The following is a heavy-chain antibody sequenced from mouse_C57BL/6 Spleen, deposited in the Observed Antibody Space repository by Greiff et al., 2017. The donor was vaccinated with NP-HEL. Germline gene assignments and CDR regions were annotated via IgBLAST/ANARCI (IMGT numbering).Heavy chain of an antibody. CDR1: GYTFTDYN. CDR3: AREGDVWFAY. D-gene: IGHD3-3*01. J-gene: IGHJ3*01. V-gene: IGHV1-18*01. CDR2: INPNNGGT. Sequence: EVQLQQSGPELVKPGASVKIPCKASGYTFTDYNMDWVKQSHGKSLEWIGDINPNNGGTIYNQKFKGKATLTVDKSSSTAYMELRSLTSEDTVGYYCAREGDVWFAYWGQGTLVTVSA.